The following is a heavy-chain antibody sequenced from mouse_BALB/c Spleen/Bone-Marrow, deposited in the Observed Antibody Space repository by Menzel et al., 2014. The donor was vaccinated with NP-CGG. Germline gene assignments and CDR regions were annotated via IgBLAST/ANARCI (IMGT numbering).Heavy chain of an antibody. CDR1: GYTFTDYE. J-gene: IGHJ3*01. CDR2: IDPETGGT. D-gene: IGHD4-1*01. Sequence: VQLQQSGAELVWPGASVTLSCKASGYTFTDYEMHWVKQTPVHGLEWIGAIDPETGGTAYNQKFKGKATLTADKSSSTAYMELRSLTSEDSAVYYCTRSETGPFAYWGQGTLVTVSA. V-gene: IGHV1-15*01. CDR3: TRSETGPFAY.